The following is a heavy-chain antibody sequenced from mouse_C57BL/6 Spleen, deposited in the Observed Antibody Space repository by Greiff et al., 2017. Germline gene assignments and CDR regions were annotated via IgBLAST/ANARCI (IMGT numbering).Heavy chain of an antibody. J-gene: IGHJ2*01. Sequence: EVMLVESGGDLVKPGGSLKLSCAASGFTFSSYGMSWVRQTPDKRLEWVATISSGGSYTYYPDSVKGRFTISRDNAKNTLYLQMSSLKSEDTAMYYCARHGHYGSRYYFDYWGQGTTLTVSS. CDR1: GFTFSSYG. D-gene: IGHD1-1*01. CDR2: ISSGGSYT. CDR3: ARHGHYGSRYYFDY. V-gene: IGHV5-6*01.